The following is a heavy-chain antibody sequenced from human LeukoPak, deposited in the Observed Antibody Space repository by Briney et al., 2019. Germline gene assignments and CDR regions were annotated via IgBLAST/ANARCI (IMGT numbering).Heavy chain of an antibody. Sequence: GGSLRLSCAAAGFVFSTYEMDWVRQAPGKGLEWVSYISSSSSTIYYADSVKGRFTISRDNAKNSLYLQMNSLRAEDTAVYYCARKLRYYYDSSSAFDIWGQGTMVTVSS. D-gene: IGHD3-22*01. J-gene: IGHJ3*02. CDR3: ARKLRYYYDSSSAFDI. V-gene: IGHV3-48*01. CDR2: ISSSSSTI. CDR1: GFVFSTYE.